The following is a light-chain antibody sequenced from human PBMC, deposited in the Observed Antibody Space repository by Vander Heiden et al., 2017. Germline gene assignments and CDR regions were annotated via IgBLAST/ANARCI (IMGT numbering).Light chain of an antibody. CDR2: CNN. CDR1: SSNIGAGYD. J-gene: IGLJ1*01. CDR3: QSYDNSLSGSYV. V-gene: IGLV1-40*01. Sequence: QSVLTQPPSVSGAPGQRVTISCTGSSSNIGAGYDVHCYHQLPETPPDLLVFCNNNRPSGVPDRFSGSKSGTSASLAITGLQAEDEADYYCQSYDNSLSGSYVFGIGTKVTVL.